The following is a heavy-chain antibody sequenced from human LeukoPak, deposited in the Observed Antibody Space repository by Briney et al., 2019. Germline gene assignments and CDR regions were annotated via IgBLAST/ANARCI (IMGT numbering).Heavy chain of an antibody. CDR2: IWYDGSNK. CDR1: GFTFSTSW. CDR3: ARSPVYSSGWYQANDAFDI. Sequence: GGSLRLSCAASGFTFSTSWMSWVRQVPGKGLEWVAVIWYDGSNKYYADSVKGRFTISRDNSKNTLYLQMNSLRAEDTAVYYCARSPVYSSGWYQANDAFDIWGQGTMVTVSS. D-gene: IGHD6-19*01. V-gene: IGHV3-33*08. J-gene: IGHJ3*02.